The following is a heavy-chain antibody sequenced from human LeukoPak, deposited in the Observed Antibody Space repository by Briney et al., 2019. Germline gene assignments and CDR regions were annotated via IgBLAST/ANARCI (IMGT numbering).Heavy chain of an antibody. CDR1: GGSISSGSYY. Sequence: SETLSLTCTVSGGSISSGSYYWGWIRQPPGKGLEWIGSIYYSGSTYYNPSLKSRVIISVDTSKNQFSLKLSSVTAADTAVYYCARDLPKNYDFWEHYYYYMDVWGKGTTVTVSS. CDR2: IYYSGST. V-gene: IGHV4-39*07. J-gene: IGHJ6*03. D-gene: IGHD3-3*01. CDR3: ARDLPKNYDFWEHYYYYMDV.